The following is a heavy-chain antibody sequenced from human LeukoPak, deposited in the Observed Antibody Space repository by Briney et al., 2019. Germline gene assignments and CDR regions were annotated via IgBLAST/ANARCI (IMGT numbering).Heavy chain of an antibody. Sequence: GGSLRLSCAASGFTFSSYEMNWVRQAPGKGLEWVSYISTSGSTIYYADSVKGRFTISRDNAKNSLYLQMNSLRAEDTAVYYCASGLFEVVGGDYFDYWGQGTRVTVSS. D-gene: IGHD1-26*01. CDR3: ASGLFEVVGGDYFDY. CDR2: ISTSGSTI. V-gene: IGHV3-48*03. CDR1: GFTFSSYE. J-gene: IGHJ4*02.